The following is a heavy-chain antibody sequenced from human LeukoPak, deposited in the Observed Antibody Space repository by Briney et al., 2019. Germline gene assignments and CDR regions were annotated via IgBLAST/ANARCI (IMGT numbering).Heavy chain of an antibody. D-gene: IGHD5-12*01. Sequence: PSETPSLTCTVSGGSISSGGYYWSWIRQHPGKGLEWIGYIYYSGSTYYNPSLKSRVTISVDTSKNQFSLKLSSVTAADTAVYYCARDVRSGYDLYYFDYWGQGTLVTVSS. CDR2: IYYSGST. V-gene: IGHV4-31*03. J-gene: IGHJ4*02. CDR3: ARDVRSGYDLYYFDY. CDR1: GGSISSGGYY.